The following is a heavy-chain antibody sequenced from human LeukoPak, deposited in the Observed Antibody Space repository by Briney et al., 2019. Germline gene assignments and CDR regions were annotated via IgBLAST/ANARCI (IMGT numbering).Heavy chain of an antibody. CDR2: ISSSSSTI. Sequence: PGGSLRLSCAASGFTFSSYSMNWVRQAPGKGLEWVSYISSSSSTIYYADSVKGRFTISRDNAKNSLYLQMNSLRAEDTAVYYCARLPNVNDRDYYYYYGMDVWGQGTTVTVSS. CDR1: GFTFSSYS. CDR3: ARLPNVNDRDYYYYYGMDV. V-gene: IGHV3-48*01. J-gene: IGHJ6*02.